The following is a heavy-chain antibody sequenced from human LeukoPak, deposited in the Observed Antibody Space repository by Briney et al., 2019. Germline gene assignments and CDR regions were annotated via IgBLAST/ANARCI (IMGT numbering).Heavy chain of an antibody. CDR2: INSDGSSI. D-gene: IGHD2-15*01. V-gene: IGHV3-74*01. Sequence: GGSLRLSCAASGFTFSSYWMHWVRQPPGKRLDWVSRINSDGSSIAYADSVKGRFTISRDNAKNSLFLQMNSMRAEDTAVYYCARDNGWSADFWGQGTLVTVSS. CDR1: GFTFSSYW. J-gene: IGHJ4*02. CDR3: ARDNGWSADF.